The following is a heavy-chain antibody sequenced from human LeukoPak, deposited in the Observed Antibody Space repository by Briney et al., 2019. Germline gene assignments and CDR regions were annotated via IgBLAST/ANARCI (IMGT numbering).Heavy chain of an antibody. D-gene: IGHD2-15*01. CDR2: IYYSGAT. V-gene: IGHV4-59*08. Sequence: SETLSLTCTVSGGSISSYYWSWIRQAPGRGLEWIGHIYYSGATNYNPSLESRVTISVDTSKNQFSLKLTSVTATDTALYYCARGGTDFDYWGQGTLVTVSS. J-gene: IGHJ4*02. CDR1: GGSISSYY. CDR3: ARGGTDFDY.